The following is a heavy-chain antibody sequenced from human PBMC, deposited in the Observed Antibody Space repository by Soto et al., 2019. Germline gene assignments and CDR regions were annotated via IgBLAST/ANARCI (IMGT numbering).Heavy chain of an antibody. V-gene: IGHV1-8*01. CDR1: GYSFYNND. Sequence: QVQLVQSGAEVKKPGDSVKVFCKTSGYSFYNNDISWVRQATGQGLEWMGWMNPGSGKAGYAHKFQGRVTMTRNASISTAYMELSSLRSEDTGVYYCARMAAAGTLNWFDPWGQGTLVSVSS. D-gene: IGHD6-25*01. CDR3: ARMAAAGTLNWFDP. J-gene: IGHJ5*02. CDR2: MNPGSGKA.